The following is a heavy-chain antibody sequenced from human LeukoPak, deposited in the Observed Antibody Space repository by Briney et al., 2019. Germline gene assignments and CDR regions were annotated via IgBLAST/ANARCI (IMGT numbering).Heavy chain of an antibody. V-gene: IGHV3-23*01. CDR1: GFTFSSYA. D-gene: IGHD3-22*01. Sequence: GGSLRLSCAASGFTFSSYAMSWVRQAPGKGLEWVSAISGSGGSTYYADSVKGRFTISRDNSKNTLYLQMNSLRAEDTAAYYCAKAYYYDSSGYSDTIFDYWGQGTLVTVSS. CDR3: AKAYYYDSSGYSDTIFDY. CDR2: ISGSGGST. J-gene: IGHJ4*02.